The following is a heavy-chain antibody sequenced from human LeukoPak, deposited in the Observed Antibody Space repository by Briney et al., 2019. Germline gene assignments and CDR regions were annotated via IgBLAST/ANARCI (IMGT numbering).Heavy chain of an antibody. CDR3: AREHDILTGSLDS. J-gene: IGHJ4*02. CDR2: VFDTGSI. CDR1: GASISTGSCT. Sequence: PSETLSLTCSVSGASISTGSCTWTWIRQPPGKGLEGLGYVFDTGSINYNPSPNTRVTLSVHKPKHPFSLRLDPVTAADTALYFCAREHDILTGSLDSWGPGILVTVSS. D-gene: IGHD3-9*01. V-gene: IGHV4-30-2*01.